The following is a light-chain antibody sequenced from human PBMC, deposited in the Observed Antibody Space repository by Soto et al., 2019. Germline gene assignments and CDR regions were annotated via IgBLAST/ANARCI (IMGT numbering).Light chain of an antibody. CDR3: QQYNRYHWT. V-gene: IGKV1-5*01. CDR1: QTIFRW. J-gene: IGKJ1*01. Sequence: DIQMTQSPSTLSASVGDRVTITCRASQTIFRWLAWYQQRPGKAPNLLISDASDLQRGVPSRFSGSRSGAEFELTSGRLQPDDFATYYCQQYNRYHWTFGQGTKVEFK. CDR2: DAS.